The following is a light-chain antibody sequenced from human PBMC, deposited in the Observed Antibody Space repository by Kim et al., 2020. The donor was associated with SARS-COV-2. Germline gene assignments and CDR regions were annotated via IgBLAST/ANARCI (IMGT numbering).Light chain of an antibody. V-gene: IGKV3-11*01. CDR3: QQRSNWPPYS. CDR1: QSVSSY. CDR2: DAS. Sequence: LSPGERATLSGRASQSVSSYFAWYQQKPGQAPRLLIYDASNRATGIPARFSGSGSGTDFTLTISSLEPEDFAVYYCQQRSNWPPYSFGQGTKLEI. J-gene: IGKJ2*03.